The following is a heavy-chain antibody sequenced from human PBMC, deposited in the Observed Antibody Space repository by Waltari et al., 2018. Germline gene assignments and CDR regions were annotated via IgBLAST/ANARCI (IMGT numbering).Heavy chain of an antibody. CDR2: INSNGGT. CDR3: VRHVSGYTRATFDV. CDR1: GFTVTTNY. V-gene: IGHV3-66*04. D-gene: IGHD5-12*01. J-gene: IGHJ6*02. Sequence: EVRLVESGGGLVQPGRSLRLSCAASGFTVTTNYMSWVRQAPGKGLEWVSLINSNGGTYYADSVKDRFTISRDNSKNTLGLQMNSLRAEDTAVYYCVRHVSGYTRATFDVWGQGTTV.